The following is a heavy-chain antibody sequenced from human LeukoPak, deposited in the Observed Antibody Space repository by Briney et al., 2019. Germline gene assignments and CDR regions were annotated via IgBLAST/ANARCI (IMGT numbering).Heavy chain of an antibody. D-gene: IGHD1-20*01. V-gene: IGHV3-21*01. CDR1: GFTVSSNY. CDR3: ARGLYNWNQLFDY. CDR2: ISSSSSYI. J-gene: IGHJ4*02. Sequence: GGSLRLSCAASGFTVSSNYMSWVRQAPGKGLEWVSSISSSSSYIYYPDSVKGRFTISRDNAKNSLYLQMNSLRAEDTAVYYCARGLYNWNQLFDYWGQGTLVTVSS.